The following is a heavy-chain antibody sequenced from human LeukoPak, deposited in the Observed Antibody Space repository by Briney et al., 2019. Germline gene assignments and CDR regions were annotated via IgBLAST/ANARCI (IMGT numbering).Heavy chain of an antibody. V-gene: IGHV3-74*01. CDR3: ARLGSGTGSYYDY. CDR1: GFTFSTYW. D-gene: IGHD1-26*01. CDR2: INSDGSST. Sequence: GGSLRLSCAASGFTFSTYWMHWLRQDPGKGLVWVSRINSDGSSTSYADSVQGRFTISRDNAKNTLYLQMNSLRAEDTAVYYCARLGSGTGSYYDYWGQGTLVTVSS. J-gene: IGHJ4*02.